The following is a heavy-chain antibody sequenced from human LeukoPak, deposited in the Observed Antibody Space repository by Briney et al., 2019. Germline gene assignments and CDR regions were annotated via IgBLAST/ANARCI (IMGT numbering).Heavy chain of an antibody. V-gene: IGHV3-21*01. D-gene: IGHD3-16*02. CDR3: ARDLMITFGGVIVAFDY. J-gene: IGHJ4*02. Sequence: GGSLRLSCAASGFTFSSYSMNWVRQAPGKGLEWVSSISSSSYIYYADSVKGRFTISRDNAKNSLYLQMNSLRAEDTAVYYCARDLMITFGGVIVAFDYWGQGTLVTVSS. CDR1: GFTFSSYS. CDR2: ISSSSYI.